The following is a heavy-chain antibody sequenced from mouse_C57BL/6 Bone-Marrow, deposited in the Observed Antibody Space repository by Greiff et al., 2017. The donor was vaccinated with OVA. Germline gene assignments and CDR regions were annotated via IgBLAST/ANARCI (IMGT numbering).Heavy chain of an antibody. V-gene: IGHV1-53*01. J-gene: IGHJ1*03. CDR3: AREARLRRAFDV. CDR1: GYTFTSYW. CDR2: INPSNGGT. Sequence: QVQLQQSGTELVKPGASVKLSCKASGYTFTSYWMHWVKQRPGQGLEWIGNINPSNGGTNYNEKFKSKATLTVDKSSSTAYMQLSSLTSEDSAVYYCAREARLRRAFDVWGTGTTVTVSS. D-gene: IGHD2-4*01.